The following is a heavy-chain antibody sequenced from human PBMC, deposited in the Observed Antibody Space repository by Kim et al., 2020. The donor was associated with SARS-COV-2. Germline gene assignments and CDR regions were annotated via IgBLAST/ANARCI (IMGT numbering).Heavy chain of an antibody. J-gene: IGHJ6*02. Sequence: GGSLRLSCAASGLTVSDHYMAWVRQAPGKGLEWVGRSRHKGRSYTTEYAAPVKGSFTISRDESKNSLYLQMNSLEIEDTAVYYCTRAAGSGTGMDVWGQGPTVTVS. CDR2: SRHKGRSYTT. V-gene: IGHV3-72*01. CDR3: TRAAGSGTGMDV. CDR1: GLTVSDHY. D-gene: IGHD1-26*01.